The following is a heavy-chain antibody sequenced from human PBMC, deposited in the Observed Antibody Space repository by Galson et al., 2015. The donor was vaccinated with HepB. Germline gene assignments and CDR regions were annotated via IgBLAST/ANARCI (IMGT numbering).Heavy chain of an antibody. J-gene: IGHJ6*02. CDR3: AKTSPDDDFWGPYSPGYYYGMDV. Sequence: SLRLSCAASGFNFSRYSMNWVRQAPGKGLECVSSISSTGTYIYYADSDSLKGRFTISRDNAKNSLYLQMDSLRAEDTAVYYCAKTSPDDDFWGPYSPGYYYGMDVWGQGTTVTVSS. V-gene: IGHV3-21*01. CDR1: GFNFSRYS. CDR2: ISSTGTYI. D-gene: IGHD3-3*01.